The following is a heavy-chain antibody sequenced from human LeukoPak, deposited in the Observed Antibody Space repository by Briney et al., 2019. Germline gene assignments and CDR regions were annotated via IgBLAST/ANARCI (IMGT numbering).Heavy chain of an antibody. CDR2: ISSSSSYI. D-gene: IGHD6-13*01. V-gene: IGHV3-21*01. CDR3: ARDKRQNSSSWYGSYYYYGMDV. J-gene: IGHJ6*02. CDR1: GFTFSSYS. Sequence: PGGSLRLSCAASGFTFSSYSMNWVRQAPGKGLEWVSSISSSSSYIYYADSVKGRFTISRDNAKNSLYLQMNSLRAEDTAVYYCARDKRQNSSSWYGSYYYYGMDVWGQGTTVTVSS.